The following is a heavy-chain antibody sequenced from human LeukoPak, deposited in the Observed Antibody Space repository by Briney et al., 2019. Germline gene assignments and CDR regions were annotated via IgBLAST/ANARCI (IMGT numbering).Heavy chain of an antibody. D-gene: IGHD2-2*01. J-gene: IGHJ3*02. CDR2: ISGSGDST. Sequence: GGSLRLSCEASGFTFSSYAMSWVRQAPGKGLEWVSVISGSGDSTYYADSVEGRCTISRDNSKDALYLQMNSLRAEDTAVYYCAKGIVPAPNGAFEIWGQGTMVTVSS. CDR1: GFTFSSYA. V-gene: IGHV3-23*01. CDR3: AKGIVPAPNGAFEI.